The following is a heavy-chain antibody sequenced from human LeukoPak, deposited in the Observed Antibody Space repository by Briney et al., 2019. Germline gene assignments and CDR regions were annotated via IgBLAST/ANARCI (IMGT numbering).Heavy chain of an antibody. Sequence: SETLSLTCTVSGGSISSYYRSWIRQPPGKGLEWIGYIYYSGSTSYNPSLKSRVTISVDTSKNQFSLKLSSVTAADTAVYYCARVAGTGFYYFDYWGQGTLVTVSS. V-gene: IGHV4-59*01. CDR3: ARVAGTGFYYFDY. J-gene: IGHJ4*02. CDR1: GGSISSYY. CDR2: IYYSGST. D-gene: IGHD6-13*01.